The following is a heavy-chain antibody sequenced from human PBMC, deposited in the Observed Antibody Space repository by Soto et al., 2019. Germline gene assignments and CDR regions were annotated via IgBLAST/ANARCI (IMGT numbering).Heavy chain of an antibody. CDR1: GGSISSYD. Sequence: PSEPMSVTCPVSGGSISSYDWSWIRTPTGKGLEWIGYIYYSGSTNYNPSLKSRVTISVDTSKNQFSLKLSSVTAADTAVYYCARAPRGNYGYPSYFDYWGQGTLVTVSS. J-gene: IGHJ4*02. D-gene: IGHD3-10*01. V-gene: IGHV4-59*01. CDR2: IYYSGST. CDR3: ARAPRGNYGYPSYFDY.